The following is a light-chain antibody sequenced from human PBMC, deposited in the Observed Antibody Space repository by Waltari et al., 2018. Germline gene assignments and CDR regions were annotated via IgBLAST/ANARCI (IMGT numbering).Light chain of an antibody. CDR2: DVS. CDR1: SSDVGGYNY. Sequence: QYALNQPPSVSGSPGQSITISCPGTSSDVGGYNYVSWYQQHPGKAPQLMIYDVSNQPTGVSNRCSDSKSGNTSSLTVSVLQAEDEADYYCSPDTSCSTRLFGGGAELAVL. V-gene: IGLV2-14*03. CDR3: SPDTSCSTRL. J-gene: IGLJ2*01.